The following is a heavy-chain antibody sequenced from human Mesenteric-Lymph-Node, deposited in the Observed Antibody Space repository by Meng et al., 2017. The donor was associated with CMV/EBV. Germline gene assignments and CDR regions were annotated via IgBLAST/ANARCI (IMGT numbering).Heavy chain of an antibody. D-gene: IGHD4-23*01. J-gene: IGHJ4*02. CDR3: ARHQRWLKSEGGFNY. CDR1: GGSFSGYY. CDR2: INHSGST. V-gene: IGHV4-34*01. Sequence: QVQLQQWGAGLLKPSETRSLPCAVYGGSFSGYYWSWIRQPPGKGLEWIGEINHSGSTNYNPSLKSRVTISVDTSKNQFSLKLSSVTAADTAVYYCARHQRWLKSEGGFNYWGQGTLVTVSS.